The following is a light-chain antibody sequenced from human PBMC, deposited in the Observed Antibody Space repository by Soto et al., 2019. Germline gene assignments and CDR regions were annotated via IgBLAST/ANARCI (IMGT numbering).Light chain of an antibody. CDR1: QRVSSSY. Sequence: IVVTQSPGTLSLSPGEIATLSGRASQRVSSSYLAWYQQKPGQAPRLLIYGASSRATGIPARFSGSGSGTEFTLTISSLQSEDFAVYYCQQYHNWPITFGQGTRLEIK. CDR3: QQYHNWPIT. V-gene: IGKV3D-15*01. CDR2: GAS. J-gene: IGKJ5*01.